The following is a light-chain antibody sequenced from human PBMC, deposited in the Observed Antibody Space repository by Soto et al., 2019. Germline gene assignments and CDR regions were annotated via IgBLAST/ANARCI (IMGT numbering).Light chain of an antibody. CDR1: QSVSAN. CDR2: GAS. Sequence: EIVMTQSPATLSVSPGERATLSCRASQSVSANLAWYHQKPGQPPRLLIYGASTRPTGIPARFSGRGSETDFTLTISSLQSEDFAVYYCQQYNNWPITFGQGTRVEIK. V-gene: IGKV3-15*01. J-gene: IGKJ5*01. CDR3: QQYNNWPIT.